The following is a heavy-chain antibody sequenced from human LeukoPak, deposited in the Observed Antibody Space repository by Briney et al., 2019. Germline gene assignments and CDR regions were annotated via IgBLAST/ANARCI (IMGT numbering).Heavy chain of an antibody. V-gene: IGHV3-13*01. D-gene: IGHD4-17*01. CDR2: IGTAGDT. J-gene: IGHJ5*02. CDR1: GFTFSSYD. Sequence: GGSLRLSCVASGFTFSSYDMRWVRHATGKGLEWVSAIGTAGDTYYPGSVKGRFTISRENAKNSLYLQMNSLRAGDTAVYHCARAVRNWFDPWGQGTLVTVSS. CDR3: ARAVRNWFDP.